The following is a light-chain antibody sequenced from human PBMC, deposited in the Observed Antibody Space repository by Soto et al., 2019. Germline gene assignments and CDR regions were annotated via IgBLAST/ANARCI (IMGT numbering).Light chain of an antibody. CDR3: QSYDSSLSGWV. Sequence: QSVLTQPPSVSGAPGQRVTISCTGSSSNIGAGYDVHWYQQLPGTAPKLLIYGNNNRPSGVPDRFSGSKSATSDSLAITGLQAEDEADYYCQSYDSSLSGWVXGRGTKLTVL. J-gene: IGLJ3*02. CDR2: GNN. V-gene: IGLV1-40*01. CDR1: SSNIGAGYD.